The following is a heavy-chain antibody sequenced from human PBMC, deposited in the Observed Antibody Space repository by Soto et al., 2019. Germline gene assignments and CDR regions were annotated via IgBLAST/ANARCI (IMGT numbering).Heavy chain of an antibody. J-gene: IGHJ2*01. D-gene: IGHD3-9*01. CDR2: IYYSGNT. V-gene: IGHV4-59*12. CDR3: ARGTDIWFFAL. CDR1: GGSISSYY. Sequence: PSETLSLTCAVSGGSISSYYWSWIRQPPGKGLEWIGYIYYSGNTNYNPSLKSRVTISVDTSKNHFSLKLTSVTAADTAVYYCARGTDIWFFALWGRGTLVTVPS.